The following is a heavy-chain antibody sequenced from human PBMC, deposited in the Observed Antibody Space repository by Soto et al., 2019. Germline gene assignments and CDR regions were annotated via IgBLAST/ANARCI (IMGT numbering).Heavy chain of an antibody. CDR1: GFTFSSNW. CDR2: IKQDGSEK. D-gene: IGHD3-22*01. CDR3: ASDEYYYDNSGYYDY. J-gene: IGHJ4*02. Sequence: VGSLRLSCAASGFTFSSNWMSWVRQAPGKGLEWVANIKQDGSEKYYVDSVKGRFTISRDNAKNSLYLQMNSLRAEDTAVYYCASDEYYYDNSGYYDYWGQGTLVTVSS. V-gene: IGHV3-7*01.